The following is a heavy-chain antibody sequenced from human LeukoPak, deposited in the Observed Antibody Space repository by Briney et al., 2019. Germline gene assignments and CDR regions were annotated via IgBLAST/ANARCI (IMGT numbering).Heavy chain of an antibody. CDR2: IYTSGST. J-gene: IGHJ6*04. CDR1: GGSISSYD. D-gene: IGHD3-16*01. CDR3: ASSPRGIYYYYYGMDV. V-gene: IGHV4-4*07. Sequence: PSETLSLTCTVSGGSISSYDWSWIRQPAGKGLEWVGRIYTSGSTNYNPSLKSRVTMSVDTSKNQFSLKLSSVTAADTAVYYCASSPRGIYYYYYGMDVWGKGTTVTVSS.